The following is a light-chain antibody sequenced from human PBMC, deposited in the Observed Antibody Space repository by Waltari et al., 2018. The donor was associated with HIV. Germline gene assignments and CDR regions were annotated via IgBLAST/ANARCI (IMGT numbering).Light chain of an antibody. V-gene: IGKV1-39*01. CDR3: QQGYRGLT. J-gene: IGKJ3*01. CDR2: AAS. CDR1: QNINID. Sequence: DIQMTQSPSSLSASLGDRVTITCRSSQNINIDLNWYRQKPGKAPDLLIYAASSLQSGVPSRFSGNGSGTDFTLTINGLQVEDFATYYWQQGYRGLTFGPGTKVDV.